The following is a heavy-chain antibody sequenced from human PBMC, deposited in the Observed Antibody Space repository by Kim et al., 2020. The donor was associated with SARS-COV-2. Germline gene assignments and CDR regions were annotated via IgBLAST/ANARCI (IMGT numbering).Heavy chain of an antibody. Sequence: GGSLRLSCAASGFTFSSSTMHWVRQASGKGLEWVVRIRSKANTHATAYAASVKNRFTISRDDSKSTAYLQMNSLKTEDTAVYYGTRVSPTAGGWCDAVAIWGEGTKGTVSS. V-gene: IGHV3-73*01. CDR1: GFTFSSST. J-gene: IGHJ3*02. CDR2: IRSKANTHAT. D-gene: IGHD6-19*01. CDR3: TRVSPTAGGWCDAVAI.